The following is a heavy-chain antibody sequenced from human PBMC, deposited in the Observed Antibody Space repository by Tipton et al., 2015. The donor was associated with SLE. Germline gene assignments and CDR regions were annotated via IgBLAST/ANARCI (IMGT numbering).Heavy chain of an antibody. D-gene: IGHD3-16*02. CDR1: GGSFSGYY. CDR2: INHSGST. V-gene: IGHV4-34*01. Sequence: TLSLTCAVYGGSFSGYYWSWIRQPPGKGLEWIGEINHSGSTNYNPSLKSRVTISVDTSKNQFSLKVSSVTAADTAVYYCARGLAYDYVWGSYRQYYFDYWGQGTLVTASS. J-gene: IGHJ4*02. CDR3: ARGLAYDYVWGSYRQYYFDY.